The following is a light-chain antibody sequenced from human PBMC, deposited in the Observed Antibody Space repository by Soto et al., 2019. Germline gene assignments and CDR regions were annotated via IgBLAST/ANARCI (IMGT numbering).Light chain of an antibody. CDR1: SSDVGCYNY. V-gene: IGLV2-14*01. CDR2: DVS. J-gene: IGLJ2*01. Sequence: QSALTQPASVSGSPGQSITIACTRTSSDVGCYNYVSWYQQHTRKAPKLMIYDVSNRPSGVSNRFSGSKSGNTASLTISGLQAEDEADYYCSSYTSSSTLVVFGGGTKLNVL. CDR3: SSYTSSSTLVV.